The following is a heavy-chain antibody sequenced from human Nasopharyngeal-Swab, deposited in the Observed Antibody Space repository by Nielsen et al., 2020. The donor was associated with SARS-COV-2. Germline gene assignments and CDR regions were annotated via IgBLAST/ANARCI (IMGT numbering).Heavy chain of an antibody. V-gene: IGHV1-18*01. CDR1: GYTFTSSG. CDR3: ARDRGYCSSTSCYDNWFDP. Sequence: ASVKVSCKASGYTFTSSGISWVRQAPGQGLEWMGWISAYNGNTNYAQKLQGRVTMTTDTSTSTAYMELRSLRSDDTAVYYCARDRGYCSSTSCYDNWFDPWGQGTLVTVSS. J-gene: IGHJ5*02. D-gene: IGHD2-2*01. CDR2: ISAYNGNT.